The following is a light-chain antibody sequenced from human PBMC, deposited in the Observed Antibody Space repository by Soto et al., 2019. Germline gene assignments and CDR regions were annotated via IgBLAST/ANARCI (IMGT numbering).Light chain of an antibody. CDR1: QSVSSY. Sequence: EIVLTQSPATLSLSPGERATLSCGASQSVSSYLAWYQQKPGLAPRLVIYDSSIRATGIPDRFSGSGSGTDFTLTISRLEPEDFAMYFCQQYGNPPPITFGQGTRLEI. J-gene: IGKJ5*01. V-gene: IGKV3D-20*01. CDR2: DSS. CDR3: QQYGNPPPIT.